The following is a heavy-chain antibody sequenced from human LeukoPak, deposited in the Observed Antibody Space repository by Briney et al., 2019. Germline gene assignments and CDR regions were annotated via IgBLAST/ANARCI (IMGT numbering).Heavy chain of an antibody. J-gene: IGHJ4*02. CDR3: AKSWESIAAAGTDY. V-gene: IGHV3-30*18. D-gene: IGHD6-13*01. CDR2: ISYDGSNK. CDR1: GFTFSSYG. Sequence: PGRSLRLSCAASGFTFSSYGMHWVRQAPGKGLEWVAVISYDGSNKYYADSVKGRFTISRDNSKNTLYLQMYSLRAEDTAVFYCAKSWESIAAAGTDYWGQGTLVTVSS.